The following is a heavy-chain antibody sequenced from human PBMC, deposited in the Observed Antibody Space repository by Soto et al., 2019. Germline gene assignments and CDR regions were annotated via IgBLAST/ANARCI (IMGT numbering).Heavy chain of an antibody. CDR2: IYYSGIT. V-gene: IGHV4-39*01. D-gene: IGHD3-3*01. J-gene: IGHJ3*02. CDR1: GGSISSSSYY. Sequence: PSETLSLTCTVSGGSISSSSYYWGWIRQPPGKGLEWIGSIYYSGITYYNPSLKSRVTISVYTSKNQFSLKLSSVTAADTAVYYCARFCAFGVVMIDAFDIWGQWTMVTVSS. CDR3: ARFCAFGVVMIDAFDI.